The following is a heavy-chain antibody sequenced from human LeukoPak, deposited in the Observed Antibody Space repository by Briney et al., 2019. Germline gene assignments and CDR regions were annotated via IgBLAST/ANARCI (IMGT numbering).Heavy chain of an antibody. Sequence: PGGSLRLSCAASGFTLSSYEMNWVRQAPGRGLEWVGFIRNKAYGGTAEYAASVKGRFTISRDDSKSIAYLQMNSLKTEDTAVYYCARGIIGLRGFDYWGQGTLVTVSS. CDR2: IRNKAYGGTA. CDR3: ARGIIGLRGFDY. D-gene: IGHD1-20*01. J-gene: IGHJ4*02. CDR1: GFTLSSYE. V-gene: IGHV3-49*04.